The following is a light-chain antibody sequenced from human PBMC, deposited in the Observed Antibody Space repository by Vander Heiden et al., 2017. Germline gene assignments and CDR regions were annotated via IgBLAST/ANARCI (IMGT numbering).Light chain of an antibody. J-gene: IGKJ1*01. Sequence: DIVMTQSPDSLAVSLGERATINCKSSQSILYSSNNKNYLAWYQQKPRQPPKLLIYWASTRESGVPDRFSGSGSGTDFTLTINSLQAEDVAVYDCQQYYTTPRTFGQGTKVELK. CDR2: WAS. CDR3: QQYYTTPRT. V-gene: IGKV4-1*01. CDR1: QSILYSSNNKNY.